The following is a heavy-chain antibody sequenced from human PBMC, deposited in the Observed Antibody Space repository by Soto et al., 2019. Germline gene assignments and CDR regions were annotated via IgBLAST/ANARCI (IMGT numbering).Heavy chain of an antibody. Sequence: SETLSLTCTVSGGSISSSSSYWGWIRQPPGKGLEWVGSIYYLGNTYYNPSLGSRVTISVDTSKNQFSLKLRSVTAADTAVFYCAGLYPYESSLYHLTYWGQGALVTVSS. V-gene: IGHV4-39*01. J-gene: IGHJ4*02. CDR2: IYYLGNT. CDR3: AGLYPYESSLYHLTY. D-gene: IGHD3-22*01. CDR1: GGSISSSSSY.